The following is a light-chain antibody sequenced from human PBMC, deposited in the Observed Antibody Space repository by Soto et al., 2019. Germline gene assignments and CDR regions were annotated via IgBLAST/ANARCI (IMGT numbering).Light chain of an antibody. CDR2: KAS. V-gene: IGKV1-5*03. Sequence: DIQMTQSPSTLSGSVGYRVTITCRASQTISSWLAWYQQKPGKAPKLLIYKASTLKSGVPSRFSGSGSGTEFTLTISSLQPDDFATYYCQHYNSYSEAYGHGTKLELK. J-gene: IGKJ1*01. CDR1: QTISSW. CDR3: QHYNSYSEA.